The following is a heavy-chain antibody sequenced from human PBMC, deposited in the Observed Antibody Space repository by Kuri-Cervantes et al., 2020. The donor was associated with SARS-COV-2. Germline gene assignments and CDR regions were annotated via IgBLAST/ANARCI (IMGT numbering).Heavy chain of an antibody. CDR3: AKDPRVIIAAAGDGY. J-gene: IGHJ4*02. D-gene: IGHD6-13*01. CDR1: GYTFTSYY. Sequence: ASVKVSCKASGYTFTSYYMHWVRQAPGQGLEWMGIINPSGGSTSYAQKFQGRVTMTRDTSTSTVYMELSSLRSEDTAVYYCAKDPRVIIAAAGDGYWGQGTLVTVSS. V-gene: IGHV1-46*01. CDR2: INPSGGST.